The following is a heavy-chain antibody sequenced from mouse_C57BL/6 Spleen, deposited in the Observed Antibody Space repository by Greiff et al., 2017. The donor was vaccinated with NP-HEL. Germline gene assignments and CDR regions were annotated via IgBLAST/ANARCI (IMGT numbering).Heavy chain of an antibody. Sequence: DVMLVESGGGLVKPGGSLKLSCAASGFTFSSYAMSWVRQTPEKRLEWVATISDGGSYTYYPDNVKGRFTISRDNAKNNLYLQMSHLKSEDTAMYYCARDWQLHWYFDVWGTGTTVTVSS. V-gene: IGHV5-4*01. CDR2: ISDGGSYT. CDR3: ARDWQLHWYFDV. D-gene: IGHD6-1*01. CDR1: GFTFSSYA. J-gene: IGHJ1*03.